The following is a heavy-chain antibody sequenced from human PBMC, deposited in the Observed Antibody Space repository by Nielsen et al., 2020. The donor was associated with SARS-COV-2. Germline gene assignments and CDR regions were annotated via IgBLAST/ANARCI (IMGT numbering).Heavy chain of an antibody. CDR1: GFTFSVYG. CDR2: ISYDGSNK. CDR3: ARSSDSSGYHIWHHGADY. J-gene: IGHJ4*02. D-gene: IGHD3-22*01. V-gene: IGHV3-30*03. Sequence: GESLKISCAVSGFTFSVYGMHWVRQAPGKGLEWVAVISYDGSNKYYADSVKGRFTISRDNSKNTLYLQMHSLGAEDTAVYYCARSSDSSGYHIWHHGADYWGQGTLVTVSS.